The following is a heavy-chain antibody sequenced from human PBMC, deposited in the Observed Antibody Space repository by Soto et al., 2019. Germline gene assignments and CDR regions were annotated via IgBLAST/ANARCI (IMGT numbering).Heavy chain of an antibody. CDR2: ISAYNGNT. J-gene: IGHJ6*02. V-gene: IGHV1-18*04. Sequence: ASVKVSCKASGYTFTSYGISWVRQAPGQGLDWMGWISAYNGNTNYAQKLQGRVTMTTDTSTSTAYMELRSLRSDDTAVYYCARDEHRITIFGVVSPGMDVWGQGTTVTVSS. CDR3: ARDEHRITIFGVVSPGMDV. D-gene: IGHD3-3*01. CDR1: GYTFTSYG.